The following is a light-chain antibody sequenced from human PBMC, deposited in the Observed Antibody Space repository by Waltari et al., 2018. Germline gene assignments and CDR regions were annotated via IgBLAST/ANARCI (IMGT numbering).Light chain of an antibody. CDR3: QVWDTNSLYV. CDR1: NIETKS. V-gene: IGLV3-9*01. Sequence: SYVLTQPLSVSVTLGQTARVACGGRNIETKSVHWYQQKPGQAPVLVIYKDVNRPSGIPDRFSGSNSGNTATLTISRAQVGDEGDYFCQVWDTNSLYVFGTGTKVTVL. J-gene: IGLJ1*01. CDR2: KDV.